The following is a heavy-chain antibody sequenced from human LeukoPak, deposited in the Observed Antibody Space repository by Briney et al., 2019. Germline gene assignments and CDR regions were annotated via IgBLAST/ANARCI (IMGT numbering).Heavy chain of an antibody. CDR2: IYSSGST. V-gene: IGHV4-59*01. CDR1: GGSISSLY. D-gene: IGHD1-14*01. CDR3: AGMRITTPTVRTLDY. J-gene: IGHJ4*02. Sequence: SETLSLTCTVSGGSISSLYWSWIRRPPGKGLEWIGYIYSSGSTKYNPSLKSRVTMSVDTSKNQFSLKLSSVTAADTVVYYCAGMRITTPTVRTLDYWGQGTLVTVSS.